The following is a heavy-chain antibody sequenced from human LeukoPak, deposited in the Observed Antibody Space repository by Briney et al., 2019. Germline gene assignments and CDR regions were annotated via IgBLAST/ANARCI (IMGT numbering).Heavy chain of an antibody. CDR3: ARNDFWSGYGPTDY. J-gene: IGHJ4*02. Sequence: GGSLRLSCVASGFTFSSYSMNWVRQAPGKGXXXXXSISTGSTYIFYADSVKGRFTISRDNAKNSLYLQMNSLRAEDTAVYYCARNDFWSGYGPTDYWGQGTLVTVSS. CDR1: GFTFSSYS. V-gene: IGHV3-21*06. D-gene: IGHD3-3*01. CDR2: ISTGSTYI.